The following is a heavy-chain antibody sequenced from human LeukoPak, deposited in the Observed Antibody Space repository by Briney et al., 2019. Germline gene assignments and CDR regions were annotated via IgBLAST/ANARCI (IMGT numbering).Heavy chain of an antibody. Sequence: GRSLRLSCAASGFTFSSYAMSWVRQAPGKGLEWVSAISGSGGSTYYADSVKGRFTISRDNSKNTLYLQMNSLRAEDTAVYYCAKIYRYYYDSSGYIPDWGQGTLVTVSS. CDR1: GFTFSSYA. V-gene: IGHV3-23*01. CDR3: AKIYRYYYDSSGYIPD. D-gene: IGHD3-22*01. J-gene: IGHJ4*02. CDR2: ISGSGGST.